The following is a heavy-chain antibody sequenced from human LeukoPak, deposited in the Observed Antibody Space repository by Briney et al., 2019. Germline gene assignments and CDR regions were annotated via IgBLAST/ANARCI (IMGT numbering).Heavy chain of an antibody. CDR3: ARDPVEWELLLDY. CDR1: GVTFSSHW. Sequence: GGSLRLSCVVSGVTFSSHWMSWVRQAPGKRLEWVANMNIDGSEKYYADSVKGRFSISRDNARNSVYLQMASLRVEDTAVYYCARDPVEWELLLDYWGQGTLVTVSS. J-gene: IGHJ4*02. CDR2: MNIDGSEK. V-gene: IGHV3-7*01. D-gene: IGHD1-26*01.